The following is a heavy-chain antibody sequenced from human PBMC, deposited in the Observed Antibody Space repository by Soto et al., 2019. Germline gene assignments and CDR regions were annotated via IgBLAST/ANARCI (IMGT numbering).Heavy chain of an antibody. Sequence: QLVESGGGLVQPGGSLRLSCAASGFTFSSYWMSWVRQAPGKGLEWVANIKPDGSQKWYVDSVKGRFTISRDNAKKSXXLQMNSLRAEDTAVYYCARGDYYDSSGPFSDAFDIWGQGTMVTVSS. V-gene: IGHV3-7*04. CDR1: GFTFSSYW. D-gene: IGHD3-22*01. J-gene: IGHJ3*02. CDR3: ARGDYYDSSGPFSDAFDI. CDR2: IKPDGSQK.